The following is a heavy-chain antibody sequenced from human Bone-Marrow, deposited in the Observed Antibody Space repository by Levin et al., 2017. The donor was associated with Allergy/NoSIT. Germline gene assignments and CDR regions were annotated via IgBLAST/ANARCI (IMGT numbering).Heavy chain of an antibody. CDR3: AKDRRPGVATIQPFDY. D-gene: IGHD2-15*01. CDR2: ISGSGGST. CDR1: GFTFSSYA. V-gene: IGHV3-23*01. J-gene: IGHJ4*02. Sequence: GGSLRLSCAASGFTFSSYAMSWVRQAPGKGLEWVSAISGSGGSTYYADSVKGRFTISRDNSKNTLYLQMNSLRAEDTAVYYCAKDRRPGVATIQPFDYWGQGTLVTVSS.